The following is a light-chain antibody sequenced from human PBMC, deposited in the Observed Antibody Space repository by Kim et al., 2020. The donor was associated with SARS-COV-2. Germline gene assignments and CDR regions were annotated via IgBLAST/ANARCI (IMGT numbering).Light chain of an antibody. CDR3: QQYYSSPIT. CDR2: WAS. V-gene: IGKV4-1*01. Sequence: DIVMTQSPDSLAVSLGERATINCKSSQSLLYTSNNQNYMAWYQQKPGQPPLLLIYWASTRHSGVPDRFSGSGSGTDFNLTISSLQAEDVAVYYCQQYYSSPITFGQGTRLEIK. CDR1: QSLLYTSNNQNY. J-gene: IGKJ5*01.